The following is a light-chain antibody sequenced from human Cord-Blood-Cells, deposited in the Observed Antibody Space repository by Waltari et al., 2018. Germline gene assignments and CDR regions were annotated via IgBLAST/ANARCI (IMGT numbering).Light chain of an antibody. V-gene: IGKV1-39*01. CDR2: AAS. Sequence: DVQITQSPSSLSASVGDRVTITCRAIQSISSYLNWYQQKPGKAPKLLIYAASSLQSGVPSRFSGSGSGTDFTLTISSLQPEDFATYYCQQSYSTPLFTFGPGTKVDIK. CDR3: QQSYSTPLFT. J-gene: IGKJ3*01. CDR1: QSISSY.